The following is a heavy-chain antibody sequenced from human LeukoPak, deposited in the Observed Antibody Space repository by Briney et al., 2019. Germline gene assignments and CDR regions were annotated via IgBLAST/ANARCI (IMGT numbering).Heavy chain of an antibody. V-gene: IGHV3-30-3*01. CDR3: ARGGGIQLWLPFDY. CDR2: ISYDGSDK. J-gene: IGHJ4*02. Sequence: GGSLRLSCAASGFTVSTSYMSWVRQAPGEGLEWVAVISYDGSDKYYPDSVKGRFTISRDNSKNTLYLQMNSLRAEDTAVYYCARGGGIQLWLPFDYWGQGTLVTVSS. CDR1: GFTVSTSY. D-gene: IGHD5-18*01.